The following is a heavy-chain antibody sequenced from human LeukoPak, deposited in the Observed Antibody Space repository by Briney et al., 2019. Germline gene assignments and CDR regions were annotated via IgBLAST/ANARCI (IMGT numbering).Heavy chain of an antibody. V-gene: IGHV3-43D*04. D-gene: IGHD3-10*01. CDR3: AKDRSGNSYGHFDY. CDR2: ISWGGGST. Sequence: GGSLRLSCAASVLTFDDYAMHWVRHAPGKGLEWVSLISWGGGSTYYAVSGKGRFTISRDNSKNSLYLHMNSLRAEDTALYYCAKDRSGNSYGHFDYWGQGTLVTVSS. CDR1: VLTFDDYA. J-gene: IGHJ4*02.